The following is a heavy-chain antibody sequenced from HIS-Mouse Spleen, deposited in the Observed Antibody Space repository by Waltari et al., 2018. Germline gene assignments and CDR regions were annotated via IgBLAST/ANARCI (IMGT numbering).Heavy chain of an antibody. V-gene: IGHV3-15*01. Sequence: EVQLVESGGGLVKPGGSLRLSCPASGFPFSHARLGWVRQAPGKGMEWVGRIKSKTDGGTTDYAAPVKGRFTISRDDSKNTLYLQMNSLKTEDTAVYYCTTSCDYGDYWGQGTLVTVSS. J-gene: IGHJ4*02. CDR2: IKSKTDGGTT. CDR3: TTSCDYGDY. CDR1: GFPFSHAR.